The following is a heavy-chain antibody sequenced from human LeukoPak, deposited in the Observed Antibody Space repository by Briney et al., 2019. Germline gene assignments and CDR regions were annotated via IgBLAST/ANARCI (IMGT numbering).Heavy chain of an antibody. J-gene: IGHJ3*02. V-gene: IGHV3-7*05. CDR2: IKQVGGEK. Sequence: GGSLRLSCAASGFTFRSYWMTWVRQAPGKGLEWVANIKQVGGEKYYVDSVKGRFTISRDNSKNTLYLQMNSLRAEDTAVYYCAKRFYYDSSGYGAFDIWGQGTMVTVSS. CDR1: GFTFRSYW. CDR3: AKRFYYDSSGYGAFDI. D-gene: IGHD3-22*01.